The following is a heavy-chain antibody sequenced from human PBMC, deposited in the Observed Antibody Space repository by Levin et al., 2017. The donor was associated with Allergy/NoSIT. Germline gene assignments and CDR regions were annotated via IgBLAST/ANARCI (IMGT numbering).Heavy chain of an antibody. J-gene: IGHJ4*02. CDR3: ARGDVNYFDY. D-gene: IGHD1-26*01. CDR1: GFTFSSYG. CDR2: ISYDGSNK. Sequence: GESLKISCAASGFTFSSYGMHWVRQAPGKGLEWVAVISYDGSNKYYADSVKGRFTISRDNSKNTLYLQMNSLRAEDTAVYYCARGDVNYFDYWGQGTLVTVSS. V-gene: IGHV3-30*03.